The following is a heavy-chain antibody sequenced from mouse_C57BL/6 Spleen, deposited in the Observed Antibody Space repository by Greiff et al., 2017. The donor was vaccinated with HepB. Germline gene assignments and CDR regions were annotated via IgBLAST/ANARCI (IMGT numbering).Heavy chain of an antibody. CDR1: GYTFTDYE. J-gene: IGHJ4*01. D-gene: IGHD4-1*01. CDR2: IDPETGGT. Sequence: QVQLQQSGAELVRPGASVTLSCKASGYTFTDYEMHWVKQTPVHGLEWIGAIDPETGGTAYNQKFKGKAILTADKSSSTAYMELRSLTSEDSAVYYCTRRVLGRSAMDYWGQGTSVTVSS. V-gene: IGHV1-15*01. CDR3: TRRVLGRSAMDY.